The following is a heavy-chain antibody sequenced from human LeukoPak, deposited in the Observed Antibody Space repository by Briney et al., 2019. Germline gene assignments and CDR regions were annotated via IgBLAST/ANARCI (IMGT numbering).Heavy chain of an antibody. Sequence: SETLSLTCTVSGGSISSGSYYWSWIRQPAGKGLEWIGRIYTSGSTNYNPSLKSRVTISVDTSKNQFSLKLGSATAADTAVYYCARWVLSGYYSGDEAFDIWGQGTMVTVSS. V-gene: IGHV4-61*02. J-gene: IGHJ3*02. CDR1: GGSISSGSYY. D-gene: IGHD3-3*01. CDR2: IYTSGST. CDR3: ARWVLSGYYSGDEAFDI.